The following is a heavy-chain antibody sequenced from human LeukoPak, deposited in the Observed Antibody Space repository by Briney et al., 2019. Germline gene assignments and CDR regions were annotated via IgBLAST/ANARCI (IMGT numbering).Heavy chain of an antibody. D-gene: IGHD2-2*02. V-gene: IGHV5-51*01. CDR3: ARLIPYCSSTSCYTRGYFDY. CDR1: GYSFTSYW. J-gene: IGHJ4*02. Sequence: GESLKISCKGSGYSFTSYWIGWVRQMPGKGLEWMGIIYPGDSDTRYSPSFQGQVTISADKSTSTAYLQWSSLKASDTAMYYCARLIPYCSSTSCYTRGYFDYWGQGTLVTVSS. CDR2: IYPGDSDT.